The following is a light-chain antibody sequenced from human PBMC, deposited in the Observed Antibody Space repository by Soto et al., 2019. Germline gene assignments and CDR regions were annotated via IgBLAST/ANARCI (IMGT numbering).Light chain of an antibody. CDR2: GAS. J-gene: IGKJ2*02. Sequence: EIVLTQSPGTLSLSPGERATLSCRASQSVSSSYLAWYQQKPGQPPRLLIYGASSRATGIPDRFSGSGSGTDFTLTISTREPEEFAVYYCKKYGSSPSILGRGTKREIK. CDR1: QSVSSSY. CDR3: KKYGSSPSI. V-gene: IGKV3-20*01.